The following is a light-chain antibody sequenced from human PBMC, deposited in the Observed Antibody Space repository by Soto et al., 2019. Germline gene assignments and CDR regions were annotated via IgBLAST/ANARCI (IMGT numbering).Light chain of an antibody. CDR3: SSDTRSSAYV. CDR1: SSDVGGYNY. V-gene: IGLV2-14*01. Sequence: QSVLTQPASVSGSPGQSITISCTGTSSDVGGYNYVSWYQQHPGKAPKLMIYEVSNRPSGVSNRFSGSKSGNTASLTISGLQAEDEADYYCSSDTRSSAYVFGTGIKV. CDR2: EVS. J-gene: IGLJ1*01.